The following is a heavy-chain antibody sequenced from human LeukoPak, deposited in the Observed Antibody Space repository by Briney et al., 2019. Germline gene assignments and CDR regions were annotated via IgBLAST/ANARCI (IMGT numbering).Heavy chain of an antibody. J-gene: IGHJ4*02. CDR1: IGSIYRYH. V-gene: IGHV4-4*07. CDR3: AASPSGSQFVY. Sequence: PSETLSLTCTVSIGSIYRYHWRWIRQPAGKGLEWIGRIYTSGSPTYNPSLKSRVTMSVDTSKNQFSLKLSSVTAADTAVYYCAASPSGSQFVYWGQGTLVTVSS. D-gene: IGHD1-26*01. CDR2: IYTSGSP.